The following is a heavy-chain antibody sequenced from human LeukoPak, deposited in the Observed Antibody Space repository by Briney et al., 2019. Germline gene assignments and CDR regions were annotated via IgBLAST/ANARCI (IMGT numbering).Heavy chain of an antibody. CDR3: ARELLLGSATGGGVFDI. D-gene: IGHD2-8*02. J-gene: IGHJ3*02. CDR2: IVPIFGST. Sequence: SVKVSCKVAGGTFSSSAVSWVRQAPGQGLEWMGGIVPIFGSTNYAQKFQGSVTITVDESTNTVYLALSSLSSDDTAIFYCARELLLGSATGGGVFDIWGQGTMVTVSS. V-gene: IGHV1-69*13. CDR1: GGTFSSSA.